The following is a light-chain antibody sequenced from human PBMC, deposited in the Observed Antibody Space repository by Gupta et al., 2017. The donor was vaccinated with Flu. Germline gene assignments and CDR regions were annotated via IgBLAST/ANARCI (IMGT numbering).Light chain of an antibody. Sequence: DIVMTQSPDSLAVSRGERATINCKSCQSVLYSSNNKNYLAWYQQKPGQPPKLLIYWASTRESGVPDRFSGSGSGTDFTLTISSLQAEDVAVYYCQQYYSTPQSFGQGTKLEIK. V-gene: IGKV4-1*01. CDR1: QSVLYSSNNKNY. J-gene: IGKJ2*03. CDR3: QQYYSTPQS. CDR2: WAS.